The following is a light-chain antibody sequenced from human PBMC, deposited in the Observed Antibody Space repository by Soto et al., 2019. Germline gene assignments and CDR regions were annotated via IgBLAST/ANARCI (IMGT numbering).Light chain of an antibody. CDR1: SSDIGGYNY. Sequence: QSALTQPASVSGSPGQSITISCTESSSDIGGYNYVSWYQQHPGRAPKLMLYDVTNRPSGVSNRFSGSKSGNTASLTISGLQAEDEADYYCSSYTISRTPDVFGTGAKLTVL. V-gene: IGLV2-14*03. CDR2: DVT. J-gene: IGLJ1*01. CDR3: SSYTISRTPDV.